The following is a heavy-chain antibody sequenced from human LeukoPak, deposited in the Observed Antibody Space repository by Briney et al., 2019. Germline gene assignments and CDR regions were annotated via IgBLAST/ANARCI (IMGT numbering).Heavy chain of an antibody. V-gene: IGHV4-61*02. Sequence: PSETLSLTYTVSGGSISSDNYYWSWIRQPAGKGLEWIGRIYTSGSTNYNPSLKSRVTMSLDTSKNQFSLNLSSVTAADTAVYYCAKHPWFGEFWYFDLWGRGTLVTVSS. D-gene: IGHD3-10*01. CDR1: GGSISSDNYY. CDR2: IYTSGST. CDR3: AKHPWFGEFWYFDL. J-gene: IGHJ2*01.